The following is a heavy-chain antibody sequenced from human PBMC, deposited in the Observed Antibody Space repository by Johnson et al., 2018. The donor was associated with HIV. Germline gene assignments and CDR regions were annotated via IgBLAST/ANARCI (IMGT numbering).Heavy chain of an antibody. D-gene: IGHD6-6*01. CDR1: GFTFSTYD. Sequence: VQLVESGGGLVQPGGSLRLSCAASGFTFSTYDMHWVRQGTGKGLEWVSAIGTAGDTYYPGSVKGRFTISRENAKNSLYLQMNSLRAEDTAVYYCAKPKQLGRLDAFDIWGQGTMVTVSS. V-gene: IGHV3-13*01. CDR3: AKPKQLGRLDAFDI. CDR2: IGTAGDT. J-gene: IGHJ3*02.